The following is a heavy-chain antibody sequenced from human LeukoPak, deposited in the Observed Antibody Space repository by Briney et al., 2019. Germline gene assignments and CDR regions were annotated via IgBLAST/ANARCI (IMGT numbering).Heavy chain of an antibody. CDR1: GFIFSSYS. Sequence: GGSLRLSCAASGFIFSSYSMNWVRQAPGKGLEWVSSISATGNYIYYADSVKGRFTTSRDNAKNSLYLQMNNLRAEDTAVYYCARDRSGYTFDDWGQGTLVTVSS. J-gene: IGHJ4*02. V-gene: IGHV3-21*01. D-gene: IGHD5-18*01. CDR3: ARDRSGYTFDD. CDR2: ISATGNYI.